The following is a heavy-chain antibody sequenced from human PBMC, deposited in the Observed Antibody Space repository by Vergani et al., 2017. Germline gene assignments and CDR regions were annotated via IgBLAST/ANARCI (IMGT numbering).Heavy chain of an antibody. D-gene: IGHD4-17*01. V-gene: IGHV3-72*01. Sequence: EVQLVESGGGLVQPGGSLRLSCAASGFTFSDHYMAWVRQAPGKGLEWVGRTRNKANSYTTEYAASVKGRFTISRDDSKNSLYLQMNSLKTEDTAVYYWARDHGSKYYGDWYFDLWGRGTLVTVSS. J-gene: IGHJ2*01. CDR1: GFTFSDHY. CDR2: TRNKANSYTT. CDR3: ARDHGSKYYGDWYFDL.